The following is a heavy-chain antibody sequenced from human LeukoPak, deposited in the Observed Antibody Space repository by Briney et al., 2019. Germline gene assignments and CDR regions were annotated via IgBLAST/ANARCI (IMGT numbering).Heavy chain of an antibody. J-gene: IGHJ2*01. CDR3: ARVGPYYYDSSSDWYFDL. D-gene: IGHD3-22*01. V-gene: IGHV4-61*02. Sequence: SETLSLTCTVSGGSISSSSYYWSWIRQPAGKGLEWIGRIYTSGSTNYNPSLKSRVTISVDTSKNQFSLKLSSVTAADTAVYYCARVGPYYYDSSSDWYFDLWGRGTLVTVSS. CDR1: GGSISSSSYY. CDR2: IYTSGST.